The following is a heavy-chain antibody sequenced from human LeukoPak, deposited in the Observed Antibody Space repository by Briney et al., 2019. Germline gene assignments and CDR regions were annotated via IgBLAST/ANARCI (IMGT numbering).Heavy chain of an antibody. CDR2: ISSSSSYI. J-gene: IGHJ6*03. CDR3: ARMPPSGSYPSLYYYYYMDV. D-gene: IGHD1-26*01. Sequence: PGGSLRLSCAASGFTFSSYSMNWVRQAPGKGLEWVSSISSSSSYIYYADSVKGRFTISRDNAKNSLYLQMNSLRAEDTAVYYCARMPPSGSYPSLYYYYYMDVWGKGTTVTVSS. CDR1: GFTFSSYS. V-gene: IGHV3-21*01.